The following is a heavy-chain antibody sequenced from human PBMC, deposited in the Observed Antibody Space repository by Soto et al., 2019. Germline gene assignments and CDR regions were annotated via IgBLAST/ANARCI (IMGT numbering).Heavy chain of an antibody. CDR2: IYHGLSI. Sequence: PSETLSLTCAVSSGSFSGYYWSWIRQAPGKGLEWIGEIYHGLSIVYNPSLKSRVTISGDSSKSQFSLKLSSVTAADTAVYYCARHGGYYFDYWGQGTLVTVSS. CDR1: SGSFSGYY. D-gene: IGHD3-16*01. J-gene: IGHJ4*02. V-gene: IGHV4-34*01. CDR3: ARHGGYYFDY.